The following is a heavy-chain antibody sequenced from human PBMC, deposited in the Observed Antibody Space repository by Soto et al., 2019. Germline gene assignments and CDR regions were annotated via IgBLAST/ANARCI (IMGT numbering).Heavy chain of an antibody. D-gene: IGHD5-18*01. J-gene: IGHJ4*02. Sequence: PGGSLRLSCAASGFTFSSYWMHWVRQTEGKGLVWVSQINSDGSTTWYADSVKGRFTISRDNAKNTVYLQMNSLRAEDPAVNYSATLNSFVSDYWGQGTLVTVSS. CDR1: GFTFSSYW. CDR2: INSDGSTT. V-gene: IGHV3-74*01. CDR3: ATLNSFVSDY.